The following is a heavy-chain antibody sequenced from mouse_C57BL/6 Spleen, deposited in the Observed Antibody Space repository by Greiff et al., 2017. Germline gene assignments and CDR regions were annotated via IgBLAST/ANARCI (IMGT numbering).Heavy chain of an antibody. Sequence: EVKLVESGAELVRPGASVKLSCTASGFNIKDYYMHWVKQRPEQGLEWIGRIDPEDGDTEYAPKFQGKATVTADTSSNTAYLQLSSRTSEDTAVYYCTTEGDGYPAWFAYWGQGTLVTVSA. CDR2: IDPEDGDT. D-gene: IGHD2-3*01. J-gene: IGHJ3*01. CDR1: GFNIKDYY. CDR3: TTEGDGYPAWFAY. V-gene: IGHV14-1*01.